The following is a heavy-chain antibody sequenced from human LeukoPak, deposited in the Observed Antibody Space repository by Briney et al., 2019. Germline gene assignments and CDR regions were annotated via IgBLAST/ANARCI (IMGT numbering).Heavy chain of an antibody. V-gene: IGHV1-46*01. CDR2: INPSGGST. D-gene: IGHD3-10*01. CDR3: ARGPSITMVRGGQWYYYMDV. Sequence: ASVKVFCKASGYTITSYYMHWVRQAPGQGLEWMGIINPSGGSTNYAQKFQGRVTMTRDTSTNTVYMELSSLRSEDTAVYYCARGPSITMVRGGQWYYYMDVWGKGTTVTISS. CDR1: GYTITSYY. J-gene: IGHJ6*03.